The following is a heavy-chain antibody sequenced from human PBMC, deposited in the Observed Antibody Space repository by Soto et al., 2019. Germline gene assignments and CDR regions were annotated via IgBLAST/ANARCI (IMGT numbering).Heavy chain of an antibody. D-gene: IGHD2-2*01. CDR1: GGTFSSYA. J-gene: IGHJ6*02. V-gene: IGHV1-69*13. Sequence: SVKVSCKASGGTFSSYAISWVRQAPGQGLEWMGGIIPIFGTANYAQKFQGRVTITADESTSTAYMELSSLRSEDTAVYYCAVLQDRYCSSTSCYAPYYYYGMDVWGQGTTVTVSS. CDR2: IIPIFGTA. CDR3: AVLQDRYCSSTSCYAPYYYYGMDV.